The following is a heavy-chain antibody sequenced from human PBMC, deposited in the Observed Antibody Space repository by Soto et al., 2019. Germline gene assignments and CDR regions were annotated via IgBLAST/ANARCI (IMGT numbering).Heavy chain of an antibody. CDR2: IIPIFGTA. V-gene: IGHV1-69*01. Sequence: QVQLVQSGAEVKKPGSSVKVSCKASGGTFSSYAISWVRQAPGQGLEWMGGIIPIFGTANYAQKFQGRVTITADESTSTAYMELSSMRSEDTAVYYCARAPSYYYDSSGYYFDYWGQGTLVTVSS. CDR3: ARAPSYYYDSSGYYFDY. J-gene: IGHJ4*02. D-gene: IGHD3-22*01. CDR1: GGTFSSYA.